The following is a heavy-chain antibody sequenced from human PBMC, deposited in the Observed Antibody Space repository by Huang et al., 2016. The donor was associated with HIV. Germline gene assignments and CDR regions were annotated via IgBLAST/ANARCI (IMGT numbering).Heavy chain of an antibody. V-gene: IGHV3-30*02. D-gene: IGHD2-15*01. CDR2: IRYDGSNK. CDR3: AVDYGGKSTSIDY. Sequence: QVQLVESGGRVVQPGGSLRLSCAASGFTFSSYGMHWVRQAPGRGLEWVACIRYDGSNKYYADSVKGRFTVSRDNSKNTLYLQMDSLRPEDTAVYYCAVDYGGKSTSIDYWGQGTLVTVSS. CDR1: GFTFSSYG. J-gene: IGHJ4*02.